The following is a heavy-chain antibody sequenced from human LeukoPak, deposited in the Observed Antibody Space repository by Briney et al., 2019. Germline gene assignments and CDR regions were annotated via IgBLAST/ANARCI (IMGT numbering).Heavy chain of an antibody. V-gene: IGHV4-4*09. CDR1: GGSISSDY. Sequence: SETLSLTCSVSGGSISSDYWNWIRQSPGKGLEWIAFSHSSSHTSSNPSLSGRVTTSVDTSKNQLSLKLSSVTAADTAVYYCARALDPNRSGWYRLFDYWGQGTLVTVSS. CDR3: ARALDPNRSGWYRLFDY. J-gene: IGHJ4*02. CDR2: SHSSSHT. D-gene: IGHD6-19*01.